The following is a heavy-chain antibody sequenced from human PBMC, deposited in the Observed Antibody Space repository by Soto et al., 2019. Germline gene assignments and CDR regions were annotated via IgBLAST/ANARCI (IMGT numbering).Heavy chain of an antibody. Sequence: QVQLQQWGAGLLKPSETLSLTCAVSGGSFSGYYWTWIRQPPGTGLEWIGEINHSGSTNYNPSLKSLVTISVDTSKNQFSLKLTSVNAADTAVYYCARDKITGLFDYWGQGTLVTVSS. CDR3: ARDKITGLFDY. CDR2: INHSGST. CDR1: GGSFSGYY. D-gene: IGHD2-8*02. J-gene: IGHJ4*02. V-gene: IGHV4-34*01.